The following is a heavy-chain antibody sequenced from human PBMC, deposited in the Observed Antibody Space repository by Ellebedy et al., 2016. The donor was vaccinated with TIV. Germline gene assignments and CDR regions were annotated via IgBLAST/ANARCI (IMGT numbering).Heavy chain of an antibody. V-gene: IGHV3-33*01. J-gene: IGHJ4*02. D-gene: IGHD2-15*01. CDR2: IWYDGSNK. Sequence: GESLKISCAASGFTFSSYGMHWVRQAPGKGLEWVAVIWYDGSNKYYADSVKGRFTISRDNSKNTLYLQMNSLRAEDTAVYYCARDDGSYYFDYWGQGTLVTVSS. CDR3: ARDDGSYYFDY. CDR1: GFTFSSYG.